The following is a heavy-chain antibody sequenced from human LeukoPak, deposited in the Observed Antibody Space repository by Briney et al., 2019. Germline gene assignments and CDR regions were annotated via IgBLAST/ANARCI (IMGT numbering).Heavy chain of an antibody. Sequence: ASVKVSCKASGYTFTSYDINWVRQAPGQGLEWMGGIIPIFGTANYAQKFQGRVTITADKSTSTAYMELSSLRSEDTAVYYCARAANSGYYYVWDYYYYYMDVWGKGTTVTVSS. V-gene: IGHV1-69*06. J-gene: IGHJ6*03. CDR3: ARAANSGYYYVWDYYYYYMDV. D-gene: IGHD3-22*01. CDR1: GYTFTSYD. CDR2: IIPIFGTA.